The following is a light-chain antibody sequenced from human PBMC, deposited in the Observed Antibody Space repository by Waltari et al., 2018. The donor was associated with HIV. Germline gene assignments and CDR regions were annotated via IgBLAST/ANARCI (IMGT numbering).Light chain of an antibody. V-gene: IGLV1-40*01. J-gene: IGLJ2*01. CDR3: QSYDSSLSGVV. Sequence: QSVLTQPPSVSGAPGQRVTISCTGSSSNIGAGYDVHWYRQVPGTAPKLLIYGNSNRPSGVPVRFSGSKSGTSASLAITGLQAEDEADYYCQSYDSSLSGVVFGGGTKLTVL. CDR2: GNS. CDR1: SSNIGAGYD.